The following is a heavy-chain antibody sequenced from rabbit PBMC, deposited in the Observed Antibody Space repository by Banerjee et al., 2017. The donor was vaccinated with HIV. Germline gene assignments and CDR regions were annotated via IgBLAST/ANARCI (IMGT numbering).Heavy chain of an antibody. J-gene: IGHJ4*01. CDR1: GFSFSSGYD. D-gene: IGHD4-1*01. Sequence: QEQLEESGGDLVKPEGSLTLTCTASGFSFSSGYDMCWVRQAPGKGLELIACIYTTSATTWYASWVNGRFTISRSTSLDTVDLKVASLTAADTATYFCARDLAGVIGWNFGLWGPGTLVTVS. V-gene: IGHV1S43*01. CDR3: ARDLAGVIGWNFGL. CDR2: IYTTSATT.